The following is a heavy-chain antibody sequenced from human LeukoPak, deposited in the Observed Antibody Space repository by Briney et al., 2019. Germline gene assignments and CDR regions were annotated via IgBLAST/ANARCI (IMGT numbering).Heavy chain of an antibody. D-gene: IGHD4-17*01. J-gene: IGHJ4*02. Sequence: GGSLRLSCAASGFTFSSYAMSWVRQAPGKGLEWISAFSGSGGSTYYADSVKGRFTISRDNAKNSLYLQMNSLRAEDTAVYYCARGHTAVTRHFDFWGQGTLVTVSS. CDR3: ARGHTAVTRHFDF. CDR2: FSGSGGST. V-gene: IGHV3-23*01. CDR1: GFTFSSYA.